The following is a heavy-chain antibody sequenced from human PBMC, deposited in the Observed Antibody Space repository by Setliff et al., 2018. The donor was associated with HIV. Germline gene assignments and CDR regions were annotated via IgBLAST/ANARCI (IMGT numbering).Heavy chain of an antibody. J-gene: IGHJ4*02. CDR3: ASHSTLYGGNFDY. Sequence: SETLSLTCTVSGGSISGSNYYWGWIRQPPGKGLEWIGSIYYSGSTYYNPSLKSRVTISVDTSRNQFSLKLSSVTAADTAVFFCASHSTLYGGNFDYWGQGTLVTVSS. D-gene: IGHD4-17*01. CDR2: IYYSGST. V-gene: IGHV4-39*01. CDR1: GGSISGSNYY.